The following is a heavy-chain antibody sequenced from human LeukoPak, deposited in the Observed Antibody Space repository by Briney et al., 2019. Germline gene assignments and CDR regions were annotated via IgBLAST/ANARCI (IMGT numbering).Heavy chain of an antibody. V-gene: IGHV4-59*08. D-gene: IGHD2-2*01. Sequence: SETLSLTCTVSGGSISSYYWSWIWQPPGKGLEWIGYIYYSGSTNYNPSLKSRVTISVDTSKNQFSLKLSSVTAADTAVYYCARPQGYCSSTSCYHWFDPWGQGTLVTVSS. CDR1: GGSISSYY. CDR2: IYYSGST. J-gene: IGHJ5*02. CDR3: ARPQGYCSSTSCYHWFDP.